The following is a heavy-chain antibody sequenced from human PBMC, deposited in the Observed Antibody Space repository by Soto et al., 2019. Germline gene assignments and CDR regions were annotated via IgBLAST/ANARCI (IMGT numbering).Heavy chain of an antibody. CDR2: ISGSGGST. CDR3: AKDREYRAARIRWFDP. V-gene: IGHV3-23*01. D-gene: IGHD6-6*01. J-gene: IGHJ5*02. Sequence: EVQLLESGGGLVQPGGSLRLSCAASGFTFSSYAMSWVRQAPGKGLEWVSAISGSGGSTYYADSVKGRFTISRDNSKNTLYLQMNSLRAEDTAVYYCAKDREYRAARIRWFDPWGQGTLVTVSS. CDR1: GFTFSSYA.